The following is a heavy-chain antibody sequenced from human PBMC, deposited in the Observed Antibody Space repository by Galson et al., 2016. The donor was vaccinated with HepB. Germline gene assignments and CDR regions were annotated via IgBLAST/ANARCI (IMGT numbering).Heavy chain of an antibody. Sequence: SLRLSCAASGFNIITYWMSWVRQAPGKGPEWVATMRHDRSESYYVDSVKGRFNISRDNAENSLYLQMNGLRADDTAVYYCARVHTSSWSSYYYYYGLDVWGQGTTVTVSS. CDR3: ARVHTSSWSSYYYYYGLDV. V-gene: IGHV3-7*03. CDR2: MRHDRSES. J-gene: IGHJ6*02. D-gene: IGHD6-13*01. CDR1: GFNIITYW.